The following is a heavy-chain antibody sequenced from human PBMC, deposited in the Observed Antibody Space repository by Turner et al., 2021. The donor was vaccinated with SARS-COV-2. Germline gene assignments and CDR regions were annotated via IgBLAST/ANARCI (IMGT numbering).Heavy chain of an antibody. Sequence: EVQLLESGGGLVQPGGSLRLACAASGFMFANYDMSWVRQVPGKGLEYVSFINYNGDYTFYANSVKGRFSISRDNSDNTLYLQMNSLRADDSAKYYCAGWLAPTNDAFEIWGQGTMVTVSS. CDR2: INYNGDYT. CDR1: GFMFANYD. CDR3: AGWLAPTNDAFEI. J-gene: IGHJ3*02. V-gene: IGHV3-23*01. D-gene: IGHD6-19*01.